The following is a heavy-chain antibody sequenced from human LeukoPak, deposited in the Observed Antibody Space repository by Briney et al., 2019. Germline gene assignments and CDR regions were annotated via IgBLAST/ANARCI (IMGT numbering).Heavy chain of an antibody. CDR2: ISSSSSTI. J-gene: IGHJ4*02. CDR3: ARDSNLDVWGSPLSRPDY. CDR1: GFTFSSYS. V-gene: IGHV3-48*04. D-gene: IGHD3-16*01. Sequence: GGSLRLSCAASGFTFSSYSMNWVRQAPGKGLEWVSYISSSSSTIYYADSVKGRFTISRDNAKNSLYLQMNSLRAEDTAVYYCARDSNLDVWGSPLSRPDYWGQGTLVTVSS.